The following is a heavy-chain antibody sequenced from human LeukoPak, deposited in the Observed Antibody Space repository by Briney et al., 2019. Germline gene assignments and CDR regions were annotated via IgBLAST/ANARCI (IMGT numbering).Heavy chain of an antibody. D-gene: IGHD3-22*01. CDR3: ARGSGYYYNY. J-gene: IGHJ4*02. Sequence: GGSLRLSCAASGFIFSTYGMHWVRQAPGKGLEWVSYISSGSSTIYYAASVKGRFTISRDNAKSSLYLQMNSLSAEDTAVYCCARGSGYYYNYWGQGTLVTVSS. V-gene: IGHV3-48*04. CDR2: ISSGSSTI. CDR1: GFIFSTYG.